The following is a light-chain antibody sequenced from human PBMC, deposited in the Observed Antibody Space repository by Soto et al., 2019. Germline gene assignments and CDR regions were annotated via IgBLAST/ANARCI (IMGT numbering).Light chain of an antibody. CDR1: SSDVGGYNF. V-gene: IGLV2-14*01. CDR2: EVS. CDR3: SSYTSTSTLV. J-gene: IGLJ1*01. Sequence: QSALTQPASVSGSPGQSITISCTGTSSDVGGYNFVSWYQQHPGKAPKLMIYEVSSRPSGVSNRFSGSKSGDTASLTISGLQVEDEADYYCSSYTSTSTLVFGTGTKLTVL.